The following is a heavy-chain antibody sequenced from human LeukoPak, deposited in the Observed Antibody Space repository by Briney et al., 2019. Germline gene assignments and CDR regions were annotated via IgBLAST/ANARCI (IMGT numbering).Heavy chain of an antibody. Sequence: GGSLRLSWAASGFTVSSNYMSWVRQAPGKGLEWVSVIYSGGSTYYADSVKGRFTISRDNSKNTLYLQMNSLRAEDTAVYYCARDGGYSGYEDYWGQGTLVTVSS. CDR3: ARDGGYSGYEDY. CDR2: IYSGGST. J-gene: IGHJ4*02. V-gene: IGHV3-53*01. D-gene: IGHD5-12*01. CDR1: GFTVSSNY.